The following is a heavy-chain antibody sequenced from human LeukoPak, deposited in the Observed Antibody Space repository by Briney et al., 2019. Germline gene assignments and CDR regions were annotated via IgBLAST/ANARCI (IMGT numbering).Heavy chain of an antibody. J-gene: IGHJ3*02. CDR3: AREYDFWSGVDAFDI. CDR1: GFTFSSYW. Sequence: GGSLRLSCAASGFTFSSYWMSWVRQAPGKGLEWVANIRQDGSEKYYVDSVKGRFTISRDNAKNSLYLQMNSLRAEDTAVYYCAREYDFWSGVDAFDIWGQGTMVTVSS. D-gene: IGHD3-3*01. V-gene: IGHV3-7*01. CDR2: IRQDGSEK.